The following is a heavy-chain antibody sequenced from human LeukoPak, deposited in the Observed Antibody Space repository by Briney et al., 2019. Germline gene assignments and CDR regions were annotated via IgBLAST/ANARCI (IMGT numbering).Heavy chain of an antibody. Sequence: ASVKVPCKASGYTFTTYDINWVRQASGQGLEWMGWMNPSSGDTGYAQKFQGRVTMTRNTSISTAYMELSSLRSEDTAVYYCARGGWLVLRYFDYWGQGTLVTVSS. V-gene: IGHV1-8*01. CDR1: GYTFTTYD. D-gene: IGHD3-9*01. CDR3: ARGGWLVLRYFDY. J-gene: IGHJ4*02. CDR2: MNPSSGDT.